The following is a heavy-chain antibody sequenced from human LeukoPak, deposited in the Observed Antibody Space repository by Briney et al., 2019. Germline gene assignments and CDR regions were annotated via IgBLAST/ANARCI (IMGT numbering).Heavy chain of an antibody. Sequence: GGSLRLSCAASGFTFSSYAMHWVRQAPGKGLEWVAVISYDGSNKYYADSVKGRFTISRDNSKNTLYLQMNSLRAEDTAVYYCARDLAIVVADAFDIWGQGTMVTVSS. J-gene: IGHJ3*02. V-gene: IGHV3-30*04. D-gene: IGHD3-22*01. CDR3: ARDLAIVVADAFDI. CDR2: ISYDGSNK. CDR1: GFTFSSYA.